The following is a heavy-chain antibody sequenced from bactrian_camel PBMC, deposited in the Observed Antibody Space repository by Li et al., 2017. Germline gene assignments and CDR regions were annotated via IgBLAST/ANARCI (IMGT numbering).Heavy chain of an antibody. J-gene: IGHJ4*01. CDR2: IHIRTADT. CDR1: GDTYRGTC. D-gene: IGHD5*01. Sequence: GGGSVQAGGSLRLSCTASGDTYRGTCMGWFRQAPEKEREGVALIHIRTADTYYSDSVKDRFSISRDSAKNTVYLQMNNLKPGDTAMYYCAYHRLKCLTESPLSYDYVHWGQGTQVTVS. V-gene: IGHV3S25*01. CDR3: AYHRLKCLTESPLSYDYVH.